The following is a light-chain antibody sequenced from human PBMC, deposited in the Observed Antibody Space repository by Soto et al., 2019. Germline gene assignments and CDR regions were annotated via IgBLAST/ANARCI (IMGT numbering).Light chain of an antibody. CDR2: AAS. CDR3: QHRYSTPFT. V-gene: IGKV1-39*01. CDR1: QSISNY. J-gene: IGKJ3*01. Sequence: DIQMTQSPSSLSASVGDRVTITCRASQSISNYLSWYQQKPGKTPKLRIYAASNLQSGVPSRFSGSGSGTDFTLTISSLQPEDFETYYCQHRYSTPFTFGPGTEVD.